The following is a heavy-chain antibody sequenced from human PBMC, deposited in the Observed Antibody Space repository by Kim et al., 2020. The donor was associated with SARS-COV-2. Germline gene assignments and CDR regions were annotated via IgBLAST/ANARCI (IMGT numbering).Heavy chain of an antibody. Sequence: YADSVKGRFTISRDNAKNTLYLQMNSLRAEDTAVYYCASRAYSSGWYYFDHWGQGTLVTVSS. CDR3: ASRAYSSGWYYFDH. V-gene: IGHV3-74*01. J-gene: IGHJ4*02. D-gene: IGHD6-19*01.